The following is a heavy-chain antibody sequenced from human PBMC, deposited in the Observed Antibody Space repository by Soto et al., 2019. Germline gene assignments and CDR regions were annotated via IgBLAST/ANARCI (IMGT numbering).Heavy chain of an antibody. CDR3: TTEYSGYEYYYYYMDV. J-gene: IGHJ6*03. D-gene: IGHD5-12*01. V-gene: IGHV3-15*01. CDR1: GFTFSNAW. Sequence: EVQLVESGGGLVKPGVSLRLSCAASGFTFSNAWMSWVLQSPGKGLEWAGRIKSKTAGGTTDYAAPVKGRFTISIDDSNSTLYLQMNSLKTEDTAVYYCTTEYSGYEYYYYYMDVWGKGTTVTVSS. CDR2: IKSKTAGGTT.